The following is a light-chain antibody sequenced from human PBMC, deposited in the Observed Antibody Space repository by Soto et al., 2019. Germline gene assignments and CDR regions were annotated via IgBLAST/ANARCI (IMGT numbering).Light chain of an antibody. CDR2: DAS. V-gene: IGKV3-11*01. Sequence: EIVLTQSPATLSLSLGERATLSCRASRSVRSYLAWYQQKPGQAPRLLIYDASNRAAGIPARFSGSGSETDFTLTISNLEPEDFAVYYCQQRYAWPPITFGQGTRLEIK. CDR3: QQRYAWPPIT. J-gene: IGKJ5*01. CDR1: RSVRSY.